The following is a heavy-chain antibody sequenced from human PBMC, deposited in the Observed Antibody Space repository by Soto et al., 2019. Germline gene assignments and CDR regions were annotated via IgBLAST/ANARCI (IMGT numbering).Heavy chain of an antibody. CDR2: ISGSGSGT. Sequence: GGSLRLSCAASGFTFGSYAMSWVRQSPGKGLEWVSGISGSGSGTYYADSVKGRFTISRDNSENTLYLQLNSLRAEDTAVYYCALRYCSRTACPPLNSYFYMDVWGKGTTVTVSS. V-gene: IGHV3-23*01. CDR3: ALRYCSRTACPPLNSYFYMDV. CDR1: GFTFGSYA. D-gene: IGHD2-2*01. J-gene: IGHJ6*03.